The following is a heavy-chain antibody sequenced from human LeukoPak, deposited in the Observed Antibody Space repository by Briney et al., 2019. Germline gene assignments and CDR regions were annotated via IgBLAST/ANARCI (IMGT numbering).Heavy chain of an antibody. CDR1: GFTFSSYA. V-gene: IGHV3-23*01. D-gene: IGHD6-13*01. CDR2: LSGSGGIR. CDR3: AKRIAAAGIGYYFDY. Sequence: PGGSLRLSCAASGFTFSSYAMSWVRQAPAKGLEWVSVLSGSGGIRYYADSVKGRFTISRDNSKNTLYLQMNSLRAEDTAVYYCAKRIAAAGIGYYFDYWGQGTLVTVSS. J-gene: IGHJ4*02.